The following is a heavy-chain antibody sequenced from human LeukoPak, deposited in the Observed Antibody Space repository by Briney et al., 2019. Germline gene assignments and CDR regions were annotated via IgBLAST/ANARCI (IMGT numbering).Heavy chain of an antibody. CDR2: ISNGGRSGYTI. CDR1: GFSFSTYV. J-gene: IGHJ4*02. CDR3: ARDPYTSGSDY. Sequence: GGSLRLSCAASGFSFSTYVMSWIRQAPGKGLEWVSYISNGGRSGYTIYYADSVKGRFTISRDNAKNFLYLQMNSLRAEDAAVYFCARDPYTSGSDYWGQGTLVTVSS. V-gene: IGHV3-11*01. D-gene: IGHD6-19*01.